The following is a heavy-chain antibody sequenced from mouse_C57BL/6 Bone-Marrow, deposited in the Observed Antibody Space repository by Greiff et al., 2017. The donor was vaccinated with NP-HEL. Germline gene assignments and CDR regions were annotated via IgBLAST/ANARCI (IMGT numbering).Heavy chain of an antibody. CDR1: GYTFTEYT. J-gene: IGHJ4*01. V-gene: IGHV1-62-2*01. Sequence: VQLQQSGAELVKPGASVKLSCKASGYTFTEYTIHWVKQRSGQGLEWIGWFYPGSGSIKYNEKFKDKATLTADKSSSTVYMELSRLTSEDSAVYFCARHEGPYYDYEDYAMDYWGQGTSVTVSS. CDR3: ARHEGPYYDYEDYAMDY. CDR2: FYPGSGSI. D-gene: IGHD2-4*01.